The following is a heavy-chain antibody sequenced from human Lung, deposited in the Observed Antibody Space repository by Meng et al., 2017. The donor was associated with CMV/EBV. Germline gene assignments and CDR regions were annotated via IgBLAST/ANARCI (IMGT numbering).Heavy chain of an antibody. J-gene: IGHJ6*02. D-gene: IGHD3-22*01. Sequence: ASVKVSCKAPDYTFTDYSFTWVRQAPGQGLEWMGWISAYSGNTKYAQKLQGRVTMTTDTSTSTAYMELRNLRSDDTAVYYCASLSMDYYDSSAYTGPRRDFYDMDVWGQGTTVTVSS. CDR1: DYTFTDYS. V-gene: IGHV1-18*04. CDR3: ASLSMDYYDSSAYTGPRRDFYDMDV. CDR2: ISAYSGNT.